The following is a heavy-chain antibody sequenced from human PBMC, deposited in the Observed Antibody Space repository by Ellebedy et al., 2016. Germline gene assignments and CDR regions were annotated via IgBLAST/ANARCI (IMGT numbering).Heavy chain of an antibody. J-gene: IGHJ2*01. D-gene: IGHD3-9*01. CDR2: ISYDGGIK. Sequence: GESLKISCAASGFTFSSYDMHWVRQAPGKGLEWVAVISYDGGIKYYPDSVKGRFTISRDNSKNTLYLQMNSLRAEDTAVYYCARAPILTGYLQPNWYFDIWGRGTLVTVSS. CDR1: GFTFSSYD. V-gene: IGHV3-30*03. CDR3: ARAPILTGYLQPNWYFDI.